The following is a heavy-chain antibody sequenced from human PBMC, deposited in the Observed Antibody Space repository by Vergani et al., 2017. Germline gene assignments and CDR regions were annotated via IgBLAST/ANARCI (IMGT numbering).Heavy chain of an antibody. J-gene: IGHJ6*02. D-gene: IGHD2/OR15-2a*01. CDR1: GFTFSSYA. Sequence: QVQLLESGGGLVQPGGSLRLSCAASGFTFSSYAMSWVRQAPGKGLEWVSFIRYDGSSEYYGDSVKGRFTISRDKSQNTVNLQMNSLRTEDTAVYFCANSVIAGNVGVAYFGMDVWGRGTTVTVSS. V-gene: IGHV3-30*02. CDR3: ANSVIAGNVGVAYFGMDV. CDR2: IRYDGSSE.